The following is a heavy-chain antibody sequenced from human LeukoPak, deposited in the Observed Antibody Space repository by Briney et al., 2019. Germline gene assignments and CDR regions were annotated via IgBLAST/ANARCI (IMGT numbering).Heavy chain of an antibody. CDR3: ARGEVPTYNWFDP. D-gene: IGHD2-2*01. Sequence: SETLSLTCTVSGGSISSYYWSWIRQPPGKGLEWIGYIYYSGSTNYNPSLKSRVTISVDTSKNQFSLKLSSVTAADTAVYYCARGEVPTYNWFDPWGQGTLVTVSS. CDR1: GGSISSYY. V-gene: IGHV4-59*08. J-gene: IGHJ5*02. CDR2: IYYSGST.